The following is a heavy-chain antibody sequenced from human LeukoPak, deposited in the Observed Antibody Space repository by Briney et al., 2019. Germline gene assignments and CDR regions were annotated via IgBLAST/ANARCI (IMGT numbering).Heavy chain of an antibody. CDR3: ATPFMAAADKNAFDI. V-gene: IGHV5-51*01. D-gene: IGHD6-13*01. CDR2: IYPGDSDT. Sequence: GESLKISCKGSGYSFTSYWIGWVRQMPGKGLEWMGIIYPGDSDTRYSPSFQGQVTISADKSISTAYLQWSSLKASDTAMYYCATPFMAAADKNAFDIWGQGTMVTVSS. J-gene: IGHJ3*02. CDR1: GYSFTSYW.